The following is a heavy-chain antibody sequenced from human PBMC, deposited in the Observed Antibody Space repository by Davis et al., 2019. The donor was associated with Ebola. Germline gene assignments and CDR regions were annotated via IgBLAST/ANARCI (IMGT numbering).Heavy chain of an antibody. CDR3: ARGMGHYYGSGSYYTRYYFDY. V-gene: IGHV4-31*11. CDR2: IYYSGST. J-gene: IGHJ4*02. Sequence: SETLSLTCAVYGGSFSGYYWSWIRQHPGKGLEWIGYIYYSGSTYYNPSLKSRVTISVDTSKNQFSLKLSSVTAADTAVYYCARGMGHYYGSGSYYTRYYFDYWGQGTLVTVSS. CDR1: GGSFSGYY. D-gene: IGHD3-10*01.